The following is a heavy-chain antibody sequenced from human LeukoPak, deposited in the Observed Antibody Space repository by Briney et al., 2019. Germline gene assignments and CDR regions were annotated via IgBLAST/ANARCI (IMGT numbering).Heavy chain of an antibody. CDR2: IYSGGST. CDR1: GFTVSSNY. Sequence: GGSLRLSCAASGFTVSSNYMSWVRQAPGKGQEWVSVIYSGGSTYYADSVKGRFTISRDNSKNTLYLQMNSLRAEDTAVYYCARDLAVAAPGAFDIWGQGTMVTVSS. J-gene: IGHJ3*02. D-gene: IGHD6-19*01. CDR3: ARDLAVAAPGAFDI. V-gene: IGHV3-53*01.